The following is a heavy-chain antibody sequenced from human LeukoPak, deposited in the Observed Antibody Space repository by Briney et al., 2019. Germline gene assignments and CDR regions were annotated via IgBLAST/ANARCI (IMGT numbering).Heavy chain of an antibody. D-gene: IGHD6-19*01. CDR3: AKGVAVASPYYFDY. J-gene: IGHJ4*02. CDR1: GFTFSSYA. CDR2: ISGSGSST. Sequence: GGSLRLSCAASGFTFSSYAMSWVRQAPGKGLEWVSPISGSGSSTYYADSVKGRFTISRDNSKNTLYLQLNSLRAEDTAVYYCAKGVAVASPYYFDYWGQGTLVTVSS. V-gene: IGHV3-23*01.